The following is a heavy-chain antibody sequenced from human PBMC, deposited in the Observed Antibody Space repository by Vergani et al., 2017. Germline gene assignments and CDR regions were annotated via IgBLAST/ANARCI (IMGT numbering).Heavy chain of an antibody. CDR2: ISGSGGST. CDR1: RFTFSSYA. D-gene: IGHD3-22*01. V-gene: IGHV3-23*01. J-gene: IGHJ5*02. Sequence: EVQLLESGGGLVQPGGSLRLSCAASRFTFSSYAMSWVRQAPGKGLEWVSAISGSGGSTYYADSVKGRFTSSRDNSKNTLYLQMNSLRAEDTALYYCAKGRGLYDSSGYYLSTGFDPWGQGTLVTVSS. CDR3: AKGRGLYDSSGYYLSTGFDP.